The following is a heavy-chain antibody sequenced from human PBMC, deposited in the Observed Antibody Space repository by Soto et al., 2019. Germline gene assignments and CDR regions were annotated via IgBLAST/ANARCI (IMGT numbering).Heavy chain of an antibody. J-gene: IGHJ4*02. CDR1: GFTFSSYA. Sequence: GGSLRLSCAASGFTFSSYAMSWVRQAPGKGLEWVSAISGSGGSTYYADSVKGRFTISRDNSKNTLYLQMNSLRAEDTAVYYCAKDNGFWSGYYVDYWGQGTLVTVSS. CDR3: AKDNGFWSGYYVDY. CDR2: ISGSGGST. V-gene: IGHV3-23*01. D-gene: IGHD3-3*01.